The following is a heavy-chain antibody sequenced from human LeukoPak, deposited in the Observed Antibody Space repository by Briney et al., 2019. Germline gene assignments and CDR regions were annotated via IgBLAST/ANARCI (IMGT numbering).Heavy chain of an antibody. J-gene: IGHJ4*02. CDR1: GCTFTSYA. V-gene: IGHV1-3*01. Sequence: ASVKVSCKASGCTFTSYAMHWVRQAPGQRLEWMGWINAGNGNTKYSQKFQGRVTITRDTSASTAYMELSSLRSEDTAVYYCARGRITMVRGVISFGYFDYWGQGTLVTVSS. CDR2: INAGNGNT. CDR3: ARGRITMVRGVISFGYFDY. D-gene: IGHD3-10*01.